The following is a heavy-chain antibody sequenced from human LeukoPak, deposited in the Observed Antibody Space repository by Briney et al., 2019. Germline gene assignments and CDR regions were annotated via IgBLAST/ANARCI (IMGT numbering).Heavy chain of an antibody. Sequence: KPGGSLRLSCAASGFTFSDYYMSWIRQAPGKGLGWVSYISSSGSTIYYADSVKGRFTISRDSAKNSLYLQMNSLRAEDTAVYYCTYNKDDAFDIWGQGTMVTVSS. V-gene: IGHV3-11*04. D-gene: IGHD5-24*01. CDR1: GFTFSDYY. J-gene: IGHJ3*02. CDR3: TYNKDDAFDI. CDR2: ISSSGSTI.